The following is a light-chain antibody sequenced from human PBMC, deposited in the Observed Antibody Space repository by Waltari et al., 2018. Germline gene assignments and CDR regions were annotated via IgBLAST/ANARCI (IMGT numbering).Light chain of an antibody. CDR1: SRDVGGYNY. J-gene: IGLJ1*01. CDR2: DVS. V-gene: IGLV2-14*03. Sequence: QSALTQPASVSGSPGKSITIPCTGTSRDVGGYNYVSWYQQHPGKAPKLMIYDVSNRPSGVSNRFSGSKSGNTASLTISGLQAEDEADYYCSSYTSSTPYVFGTGTKVTVL. CDR3: SSYTSSTPYV.